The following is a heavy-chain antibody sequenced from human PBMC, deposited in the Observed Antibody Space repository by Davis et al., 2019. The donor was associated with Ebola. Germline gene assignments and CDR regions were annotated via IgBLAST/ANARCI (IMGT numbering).Heavy chain of an antibody. CDR3: AKVVDDGVELPLDY. CDR1: GFIVTSNY. D-gene: IGHD3-10*01. CDR2: IFGGGGT. Sequence: GGSLRLSCAASGFIVTSNYISWVRQAPGKGLEWVSVIFGGGGTTYADSVKGRFTISRDNAKSMLYLQMNSLRAEDTAVYFCAKVVDDGVELPLDYWGQGTLVTVSS. V-gene: IGHV3-53*01. J-gene: IGHJ4*02.